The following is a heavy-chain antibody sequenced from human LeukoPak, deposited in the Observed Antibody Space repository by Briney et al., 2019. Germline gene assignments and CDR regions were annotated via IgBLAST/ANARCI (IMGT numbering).Heavy chain of an antibody. V-gene: IGHV4-39*07. CDR1: GDSISSYRYY. Sequence: SDTLSLTCTVSGDSISSYRYYWAWIRKPPGKGLEWIGSILFRGATYYNPSLKPRIIMSVDTSQNHFSPKLTSVTAADTAVYFCARESGDTRTVNSFDFWGRGTLITVSS. D-gene: IGHD2-21*01. CDR2: ILFRGAT. J-gene: IGHJ4*01. CDR3: ARESGDTRTVNSFDF.